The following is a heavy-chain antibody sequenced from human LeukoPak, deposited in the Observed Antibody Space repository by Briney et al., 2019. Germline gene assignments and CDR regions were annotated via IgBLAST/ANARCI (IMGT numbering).Heavy chain of an antibody. J-gene: IGHJ1*01. D-gene: IGHD3-16*01. Sequence: GGSLRLSCAASGFTFSSYSMNWVRQAPGKGLEWVSSIDTSSTYIYYADSVKGRFTISRDNAKNSLYLQMNSLRVDDTAIYYCAREIGGAFHLWGQGTLVTVSS. V-gene: IGHV3-21*06. CDR2: IDTSSTYI. CDR1: GFTFSSYS. CDR3: AREIGGAFHL.